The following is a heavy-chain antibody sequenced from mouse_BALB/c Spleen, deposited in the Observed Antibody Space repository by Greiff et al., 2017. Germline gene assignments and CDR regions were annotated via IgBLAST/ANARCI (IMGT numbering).Heavy chain of an antibody. J-gene: IGHJ3*01. V-gene: IGHV3-2*02. CDR3: ARSGGLRAWFAY. Sequence: DVQLQESGPGLVKPSQSLSLTCTVTGYSITSDYAWNWIRQFPGNKLEWMGYISYSGSTSYNPSLKSRISITRDTSKNQFFLQLNSVTTEDTATYYCARSGGLRAWFAYWGQGTLVTVSA. CDR2: ISYSGST. CDR1: GYSITSDYA. D-gene: IGHD2-4*01.